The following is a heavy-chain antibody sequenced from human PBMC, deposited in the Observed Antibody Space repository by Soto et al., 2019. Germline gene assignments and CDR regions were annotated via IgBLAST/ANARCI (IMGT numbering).Heavy chain of an antibody. J-gene: IGHJ4*02. CDR3: ASIGSGYDL. CDR2: INGDGSST. V-gene: IGHV3-74*01. CDR1: GFTSTRHY. Sequence: PGGSLRLSCAGSGFTSTRHYVYWVRQAPGKGLVWVSRINGDGSSTDYADSVKGRFTISRDNAKNTLYLQMNSLRADDTAVYYCASIGSGYDLWGQGILVTVPS. D-gene: IGHD5-12*01.